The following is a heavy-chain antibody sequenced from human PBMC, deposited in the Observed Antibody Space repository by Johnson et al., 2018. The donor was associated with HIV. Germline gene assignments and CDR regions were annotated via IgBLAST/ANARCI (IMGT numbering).Heavy chain of an antibody. CDR1: GFTFDDYA. D-gene: IGHD6-13*01. V-gene: IGHV3-20*04. J-gene: IGHJ3*02. CDR3: AKDLGVAADPDAFDI. CDR2: INWTGSST. Sequence: VQLVESGGGVVRPGGSLRLSCGVSGFTFDDYAMSWVRQTPGKGLEWVSGINWTGSSTDYADSVEGRFPISRDNAKNTLYLQMNSLRAEDTAVYYCAKDLGVAADPDAFDIWGQGTMVTVSS.